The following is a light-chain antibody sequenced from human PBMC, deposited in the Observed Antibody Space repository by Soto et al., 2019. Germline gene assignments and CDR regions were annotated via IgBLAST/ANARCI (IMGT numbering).Light chain of an antibody. CDR2: GAS. J-gene: IGKJ1*01. V-gene: IGKV3-20*01. CDR3: QQYGSSGT. CDR1: QSVSNNY. Sequence: EMVVTKSPGTVSLSTGERATLSCRASQSVSNNYLAWYQQTPGQAPRLLIYGASNRATGIPDRFSGSGSGTDFTLTISRLEPEDFAVYYCQQYGSSGTFGQGTKVDIK.